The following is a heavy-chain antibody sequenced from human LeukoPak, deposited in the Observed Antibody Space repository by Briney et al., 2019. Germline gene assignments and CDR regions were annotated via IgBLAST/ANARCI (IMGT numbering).Heavy chain of an antibody. Sequence: SETLSLTCTVSGGSISSYYWTWVRQPPGTGLEWIGYIFFTGTTNYNPSLKSRVSISVDTSRSQFSLTLNSVTAADTAVYYCARALGGSGASGFDYWGQGTLVAVSS. J-gene: IGHJ4*02. CDR2: IFFTGTT. V-gene: IGHV4-59*01. CDR3: ARALGGSGASGFDY. CDR1: GGSISSYY. D-gene: IGHD6-13*01.